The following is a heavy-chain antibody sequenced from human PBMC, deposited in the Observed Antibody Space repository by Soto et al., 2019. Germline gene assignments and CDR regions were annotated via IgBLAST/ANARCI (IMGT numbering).Heavy chain of an antibody. CDR3: ARGIAAAAAGRAFDI. Sequence: PSETLSLTCTVSGGYISHDYWSWIRQPPGKELEWIGYIYNSGSTNYNPSLKSRVTISVDTSKNQFSLRLSSVTSADTAVYYCARGIAAAAAGRAFDIWGQGTMVTVSS. J-gene: IGHJ3*02. CDR1: GGYISHDY. CDR2: IYNSGST. V-gene: IGHV4-59*01. D-gene: IGHD6-13*01.